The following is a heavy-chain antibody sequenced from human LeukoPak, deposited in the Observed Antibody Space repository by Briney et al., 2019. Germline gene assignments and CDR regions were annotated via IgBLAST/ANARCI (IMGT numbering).Heavy chain of an antibody. D-gene: IGHD3-22*01. J-gene: IGHJ4*02. CDR3: AGEGSSGYAY. CDR2: ISSNGGST. CDR1: GFTFSSYA. Sequence: GWSLRLSCAASGFTFSSYAMHWVRQAPGQGLEYVSAISSNGGSTYYANSVKGRFTISRDNSKNTLYLQMGSLRAEDMAVYYCAGEGSSGYAYWGQGTLVTVSS. V-gene: IGHV3-64*01.